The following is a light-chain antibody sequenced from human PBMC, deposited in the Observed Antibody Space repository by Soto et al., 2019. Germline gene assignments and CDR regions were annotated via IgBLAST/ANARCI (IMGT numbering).Light chain of an antibody. J-gene: IGKJ5*01. CDR1: QTISSW. CDR3: QQSFRSPIT. Sequence: DIQMTQTPSTLSGSVGDRVTITCRASQTISSWLAWYQQKPGKAPKLLIYVAFTLESGVPSRFSGSGSGTEFTLTIRSLQPEDFATYYCQQSFRSPITFGQGTRLEIK. CDR2: VAF. V-gene: IGKV1-5*01.